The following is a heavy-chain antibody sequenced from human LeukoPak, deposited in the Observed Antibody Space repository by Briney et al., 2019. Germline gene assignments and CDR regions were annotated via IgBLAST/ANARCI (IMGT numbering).Heavy chain of an antibody. CDR2: IHYNGST. J-gene: IGHJ4*02. V-gene: IGHV4-59*01. CDR1: GFTFRSYA. Sequence: GSLRLSCAASGFTFRSYAMTWVRQAPGKGLEWIGNIHYNGSTNYSPSLKSRVTISVDMSKNQFSLRLTSVTAADTALYYCARDVPFSLWGQGTLVTVSS. CDR3: ARDVPFSL.